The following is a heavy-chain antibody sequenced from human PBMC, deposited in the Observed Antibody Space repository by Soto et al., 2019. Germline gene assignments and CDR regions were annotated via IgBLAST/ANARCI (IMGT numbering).Heavy chain of an antibody. Sequence: QMHLQESGSGLVKTSQTLSLTCAVSGGSLSSSAYSWSWIRQPPGKGLEWIGCIYQSGSTYYNPYLKRRVTMSLDRPKNQFSLKLSSVTAADTAVYYCARELLFYDSDGFSWDDAFDIWGQGTMVTVSS. CDR2: IYQSGST. V-gene: IGHV4-30-2*01. CDR1: GGSLSSSAYS. D-gene: IGHD3-22*01. CDR3: ARELLFYDSDGFSWDDAFDI. J-gene: IGHJ3*02.